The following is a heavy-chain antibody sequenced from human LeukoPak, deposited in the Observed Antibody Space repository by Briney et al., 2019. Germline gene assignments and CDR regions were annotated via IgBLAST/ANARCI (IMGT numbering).Heavy chain of an antibody. CDR2: INHSGST. CDR1: GGSFSGYY. CDR3: ARGRREFGC. V-gene: IGHV4-34*01. Sequence: SETLSLTCAVYGGSFSGYYWSWIRQPPGKGLEWIGEINHSGSTNYNPSLKSRVTVSVDTSKNQFSLKLSSVTAADTAVYYCARGRREFGCWGQGTLVTVSS. D-gene: IGHD1-26*01. J-gene: IGHJ4*02.